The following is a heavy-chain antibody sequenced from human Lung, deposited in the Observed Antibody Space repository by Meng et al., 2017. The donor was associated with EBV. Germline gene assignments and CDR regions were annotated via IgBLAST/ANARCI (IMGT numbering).Heavy chain of an antibody. D-gene: IGHD2-15*01. Sequence: QVGPEGKKPGAQVGFSCKSSGYTFGSYESCWVRQAPGQGLEWMGWFVNYVDTYPAPKFQGRVTMTTDTHTNTAFMELRSLTSDDTAVYYCASGTPGRSYCDYWGQGTLVTVSS. CDR1: GYTFGSYE. J-gene: IGHJ4*02. CDR2: FVNYVDT. V-gene: IGHV1-18*01. CDR3: ASGTPGRSYCDY.